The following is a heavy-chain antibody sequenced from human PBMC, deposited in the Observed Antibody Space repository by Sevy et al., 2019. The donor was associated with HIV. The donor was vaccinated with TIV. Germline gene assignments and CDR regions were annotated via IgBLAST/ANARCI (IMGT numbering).Heavy chain of an antibody. D-gene: IGHD2-2*01. V-gene: IGHV1-2*02. Sequence: ASVKVSCKASGYTFTGYYMHWVRQAPGQGLEWMGWINPNSGGTNYAQKFQGRVTMTSETSIHTAYMKESRLRSDDTAVYYSASDTGGVPAAGGLYPHPRAIYGMDVWGQGTTVTVSS. J-gene: IGHJ6*02. CDR2: INPNSGGT. CDR3: ASDTGGVPAAGGLYPHPRAIYGMDV. CDR1: GYTFTGYY.